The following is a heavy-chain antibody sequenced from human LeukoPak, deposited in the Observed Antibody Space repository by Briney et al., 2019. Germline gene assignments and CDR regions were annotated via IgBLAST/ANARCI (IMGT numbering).Heavy chain of an antibody. CDR2: MNPNSGNT. J-gene: IGHJ6*03. CDR3: ARVVAEHSSGWYGYYYYYMDV. Sequence: ASVKVSCKASGYTFTSYDINWVRQATGQGLEWMGWMNPNSGNTGYAQKFQGRVTMTRNTSISTAYMELSSPRSVDTAVYYCARVVAEHSSGWYGYYYYYMDVWGKGTTVTVSS. V-gene: IGHV1-8*01. D-gene: IGHD6-19*01. CDR1: GYTFTSYD.